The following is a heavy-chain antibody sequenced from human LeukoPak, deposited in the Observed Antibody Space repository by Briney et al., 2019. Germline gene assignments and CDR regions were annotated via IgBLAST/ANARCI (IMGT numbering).Heavy chain of an antibody. D-gene: IGHD3-16*01. CDR3: AKDDSTLGQSVNHYFDY. Sequence: GGSLRLSCAASGFTFTSYGMHWVRQAPGKGLEWVAVISYDGSNTYYADSVKRRFTISRDDSKNTLFLHMNSLRAEDTAVYFCAKDDSTLGQSVNHYFDYWGQGTLVTVSS. CDR1: GFTFTSYG. J-gene: IGHJ4*02. CDR2: ISYDGSNT. V-gene: IGHV3-30*18.